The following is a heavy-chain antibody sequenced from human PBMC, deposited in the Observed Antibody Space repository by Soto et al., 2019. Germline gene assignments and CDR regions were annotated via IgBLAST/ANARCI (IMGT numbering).Heavy chain of an antibody. CDR3: TTVTTVDYYFDY. J-gene: IGHJ4*02. CDR1: GLTFSDRY. CDR2: IRKKTNSYTT. D-gene: IGHD4-17*01. V-gene: IGHV3-72*01. Sequence: GGSLRLSCAASGLTFSDRYMDWVRQAPGKGLEWVGRIRKKTNSYTTEYAVSVKGRFIISRDDSTNSLYLQMSSLKTEDTAVYYCTTVTTVDYYFDYWGQGTLVTVSS.